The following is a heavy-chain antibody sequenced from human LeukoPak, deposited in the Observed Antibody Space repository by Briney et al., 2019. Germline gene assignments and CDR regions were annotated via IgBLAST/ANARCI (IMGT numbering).Heavy chain of an antibody. V-gene: IGHV3-74*01. Sequence: GGSLRLSCAASGFTFSSYWMHWVRQAPGKGLVWVSRINSDGSSTSYADSVTGRFTISRDNAKNSLYLQMNRLRAEATAVYYCARDTMVYADSPDAFDIWGQGTMVTVSS. CDR1: GFTFSSYW. CDR3: ARDTMVYADSPDAFDI. J-gene: IGHJ3*02. CDR2: INSDGSST. D-gene: IGHD4-17*01.